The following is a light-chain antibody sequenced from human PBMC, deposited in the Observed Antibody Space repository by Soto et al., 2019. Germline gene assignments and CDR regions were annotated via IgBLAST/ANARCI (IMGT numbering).Light chain of an antibody. CDR2: DVS. CDR1: SRDVGGYNY. V-gene: IGLV2-14*01. J-gene: IGLJ1*01. Sequence: QSALTQPASVSGSPGQSITISCTGTSRDVGGYNYVSWYQQHPGKAPKLMIYDVSNRPSGVSNRFSGSKSCNTASLTISGLQAEDEADYYCSSYTSSRYVFGTGTKVTVL. CDR3: SSYTSSRYV.